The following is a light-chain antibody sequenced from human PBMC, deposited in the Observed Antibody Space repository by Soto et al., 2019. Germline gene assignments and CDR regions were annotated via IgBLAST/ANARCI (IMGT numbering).Light chain of an antibody. V-gene: IGKV3-11*01. CDR1: QRVSSY. CDR3: QQRSNWPWT. J-gene: IGKJ1*01. Sequence: ESVLTQSPATVSLSPGERATLSCRASQRVSSYLAWYQQKPGQAPRLLIYGASTRATGIPARFSGSGSGTDFTLTISSLEPEDFAVYYCQQRSNWPWTFGQGTKVDIK. CDR2: GAS.